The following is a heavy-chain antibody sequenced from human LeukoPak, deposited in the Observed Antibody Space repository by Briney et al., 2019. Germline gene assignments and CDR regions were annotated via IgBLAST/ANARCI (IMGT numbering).Heavy chain of an antibody. Sequence: GGSLRLSCAASGFTFSSSAMSWVRQAPGKGLEWVSSISGSGSGGSTYYADSVKGRFTISRDNSKNTLYLQMNSLRAEDTAVYYCADGGRITIFGVATSPPLWGQGTLVTVSS. CDR2: ISGSGSGGST. D-gene: IGHD3-3*01. V-gene: IGHV3-23*01. CDR1: GFTFSSSA. J-gene: IGHJ4*02. CDR3: ADGGRITIFGVATSPPL.